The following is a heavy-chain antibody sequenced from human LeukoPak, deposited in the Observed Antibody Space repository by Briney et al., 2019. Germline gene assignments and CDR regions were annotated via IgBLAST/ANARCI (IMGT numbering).Heavy chain of an antibody. CDR2: ISSSSSYI. D-gene: IGHD5-18*01. J-gene: IGHJ4*02. CDR1: GFTFSSYS. Sequence: GGSLRLSCAASGFTFSSYSMNWVRQAPGKGLEWVSSISSSSSYIYYADSVKGRFTVSRDNAKNSLYLQVNSLRAEDTAVYYCARADTTHPYYFDYWGQGTLVTVSS. V-gene: IGHV3-21*01. CDR3: ARADTTHPYYFDY.